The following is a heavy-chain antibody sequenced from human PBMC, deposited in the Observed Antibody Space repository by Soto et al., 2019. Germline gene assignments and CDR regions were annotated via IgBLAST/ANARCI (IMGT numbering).Heavy chain of an antibody. CDR2: ISWNSGYI. J-gene: IGHJ4*02. V-gene: IGHV3-9*01. CDR1: GFTFDDYA. Sequence: EVQLVESGGGLVQPGRSLRLSCAASGFTFDDYAMHWVRQAPGKGLEWVSGISWNSGYIGYADSVKVRFTISRDNAKNSLYLQMNSLGAEDTALYYCAKDVYYYDSSGPIILDYWGQGTLVTVSS. CDR3: AKDVYYYDSSGPIILDY. D-gene: IGHD3-22*01.